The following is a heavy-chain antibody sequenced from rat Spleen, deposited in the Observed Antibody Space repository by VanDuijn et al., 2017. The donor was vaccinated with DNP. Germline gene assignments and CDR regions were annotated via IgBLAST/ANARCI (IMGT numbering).Heavy chain of an antibody. CDR3: ARPHGYNNGGFAY. Sequence: EVHLVESGGGLVQPGRSLKLSCAASGFTFSNYGMAWVRQAPTKGLEWVASITSSGGDSYYPDSVKGRFTISRDNTKNALYLQMNSLRSEDMATYYCARPHGYNNGGFAYWGQGTLVTVSS. CDR1: GFTFSNYG. V-gene: IGHV5S13*01. J-gene: IGHJ3*01. D-gene: IGHD1-4*01. CDR2: ITSSGGDS.